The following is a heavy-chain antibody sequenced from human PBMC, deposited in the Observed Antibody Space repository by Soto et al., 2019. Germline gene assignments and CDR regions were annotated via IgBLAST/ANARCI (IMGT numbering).Heavy chain of an antibody. CDR1: GFTFSSYG. Sequence: QVQLVESGGGVVQPGRSLRLSCAASGFTFSSYGMHWVRQAPGKGLEWVAVISYDGSNKYYADSVKGRFTISRDNSKNTLYLQMNSLRAEDTAVYYCAKDEGYYDSSVIFDYWGQGTLVTVSP. V-gene: IGHV3-30*18. CDR2: ISYDGSNK. CDR3: AKDEGYYDSSVIFDY. J-gene: IGHJ4*02. D-gene: IGHD3-22*01.